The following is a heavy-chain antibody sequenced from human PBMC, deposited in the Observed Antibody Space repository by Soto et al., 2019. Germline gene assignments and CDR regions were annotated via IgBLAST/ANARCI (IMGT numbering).Heavy chain of an antibody. CDR1: GGSISNYY. CDR3: ARDRAVTGNDNWFDP. CDR2: IYASGST. J-gene: IGHJ5*02. Sequence: QVQLQESGPGLVKPSETLSLTCTVSGGSISNYYWSWIRQPAGKGLEWIGRIYASGSTNYNPSLNRRVTMSVDTSKNQFSLKLSSVTAADTAVYYCARDRAVTGNDNWFDPWGQGTLVTVSS. D-gene: IGHD1-20*01. V-gene: IGHV4-4*07.